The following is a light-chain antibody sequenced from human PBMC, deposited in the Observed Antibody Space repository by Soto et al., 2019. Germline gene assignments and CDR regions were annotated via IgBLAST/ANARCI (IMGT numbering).Light chain of an antibody. V-gene: IGKV3-11*01. CDR3: QQRRDT. CDR2: DAS. J-gene: IGKJ5*01. CDR1: QSVYRNY. Sequence: ENGLTQSPGTLSLSPGERATLSCRASQSVYRNYLAWYQQKPGQAPRLLVYDASTRATGIPARFSGSGSGADFTLTISSLEPEDFAVYYCQQRRDTFGQGTRLEVK.